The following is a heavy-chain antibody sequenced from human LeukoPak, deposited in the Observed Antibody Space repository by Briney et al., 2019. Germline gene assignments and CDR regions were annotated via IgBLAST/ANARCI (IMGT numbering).Heavy chain of an antibody. J-gene: IGHJ4*02. Sequence: GGSLRLSCAASGFTFSSYAMSLVRQAPGKGLEWVSAMSGSGGSTYYADSVKGRFTISRDNSKNTLYLQMNSLRAEDTAVYYCANLQQQYFDYWGQGTLVTVSS. V-gene: IGHV3-23*01. CDR3: ANLQQQYFDY. CDR2: MSGSGGST. D-gene: IGHD5-18*01. CDR1: GFTFSSYA.